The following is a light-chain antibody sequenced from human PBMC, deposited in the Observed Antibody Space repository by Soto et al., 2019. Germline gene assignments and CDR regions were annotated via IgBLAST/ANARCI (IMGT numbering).Light chain of an antibody. CDR1: QTGSSKY. J-gene: IGKJ1*01. CDR2: GTS. Sequence: IVLTQSPGTVSLSPGERATLSCRASQTGSSKYLAWYKQKPGQAPRLLIYGTSTRATGVPDRFSGSGFWTGFPLNIKRPEPEDSAIYFCQQRTNSPPWTFGQGTRVELK. CDR3: QQRTNSPPWT. V-gene: IGKV3D-20*02.